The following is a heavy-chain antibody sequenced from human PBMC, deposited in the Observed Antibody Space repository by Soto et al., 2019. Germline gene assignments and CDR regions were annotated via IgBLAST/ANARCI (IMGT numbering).Heavy chain of an antibody. CDR3: AADSWGNYYYGMDV. CDR1: GYTFTSYA. D-gene: IGHD3-16*01. Sequence: ASAKVSCTASGYTFTSYAMHWVRQAPGQRLEWIGWIVVGSGNTNYAQKFQERVTITRDMSTSTAYMELSSLRSEDTAVYYCAADSWGNYYYGMDVWGQGTTVTVSS. CDR2: IVVGSGNT. J-gene: IGHJ6*02. V-gene: IGHV1-58*02.